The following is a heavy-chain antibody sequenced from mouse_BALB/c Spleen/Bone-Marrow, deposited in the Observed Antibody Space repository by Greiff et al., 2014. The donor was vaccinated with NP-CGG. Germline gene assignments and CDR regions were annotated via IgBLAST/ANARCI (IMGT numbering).Heavy chain of an antibody. J-gene: IGHJ3*01. Sequence: EVKLQESGAELVKPGASVKLSCTASGFNIKDTYMHWVKQRPEQGLEWIGRIDPANGNIKYDPKFQGKATITADTSSNTAYLQLSSLTSEDTAVYYCAPYYYGRWFANWGQRTLVTVSA. CDR2: IDPANGNI. CDR1: GFNIKDTY. V-gene: IGHV14-3*02. CDR3: APYYYGRWFAN. D-gene: IGHD1-1*01.